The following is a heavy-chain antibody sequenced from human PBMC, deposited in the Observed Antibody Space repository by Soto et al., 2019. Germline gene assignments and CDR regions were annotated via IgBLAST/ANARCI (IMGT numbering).Heavy chain of an antibody. D-gene: IGHD4-17*01. CDR2: ISAYNGNT. CDR1: GYTFTSYG. Sequence: QVQLVQSGAEVKKPGASVKVSCKASGYTFTSYGISWVRQAPGQGLEWMGWISAYNGNTKYAQKLQGRVTMTTDTSTSTAYMELRSLRSDDTVVYYCARDSYDYGDLEYFQHWGQGTLVTVSS. J-gene: IGHJ1*01. V-gene: IGHV1-18*01. CDR3: ARDSYDYGDLEYFQH.